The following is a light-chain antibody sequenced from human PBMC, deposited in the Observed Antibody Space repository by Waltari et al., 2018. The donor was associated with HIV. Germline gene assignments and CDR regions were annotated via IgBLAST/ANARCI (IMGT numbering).Light chain of an antibody. CDR1: NLGDTF. J-gene: IGLJ2*01. CDR3: QSWDTDFLV. Sequence: SLELTQPPSVSVSPGQTATITCSGNNLGDTFVCWYQQKPGQSPVLVIYQDDKRPSGIPERFSGSNSGDTATLTISGTQTLDEADYYCQSWDTDFLVFGGGTKLTVL. V-gene: IGLV3-1*01. CDR2: QDD.